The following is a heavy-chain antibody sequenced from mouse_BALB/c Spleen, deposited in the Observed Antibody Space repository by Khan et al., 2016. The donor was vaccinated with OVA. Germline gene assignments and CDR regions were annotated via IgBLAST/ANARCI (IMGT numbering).Heavy chain of an antibody. CDR3: ARQPYYHYNIMDY. V-gene: IGHV2-6-1*01. CDR2: IWSDGST. CDR1: GFSLTNYG. D-gene: IGHD2-10*01. J-gene: IGHJ4*01. Sequence: QVQLKESGPGLVAPSQSLSITCTISGFSLTNYGVHWVRQPPGKGLEWLVGIWSDGSTTYNSALKSRLTISKDNSKSQVFLKMNSLQTDDTAVYFCARQPYYHYNIMDYWGQGTSVTVSS.